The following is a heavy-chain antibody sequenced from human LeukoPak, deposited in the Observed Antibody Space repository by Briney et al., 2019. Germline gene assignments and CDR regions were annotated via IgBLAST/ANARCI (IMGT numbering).Heavy chain of an antibody. J-gene: IGHJ6*03. D-gene: IGHD3-22*01. CDR1: GFTFSNSW. V-gene: IGHV3-15*01. CDR2: IKSKTDFGTT. Sequence: PGGSLRFSCAASGFTFSNSWMSCVRQSPGKGLEWFGRIKSKTDFGTTDYAAPVKGRFTISRDDSKNTLYLQMNSLKTEDTAVYYCTTDLYYYDSSGKQYYYYMDVWGKGTTVTVSS. CDR3: TTDLYYYDSSGKQYYYYMDV.